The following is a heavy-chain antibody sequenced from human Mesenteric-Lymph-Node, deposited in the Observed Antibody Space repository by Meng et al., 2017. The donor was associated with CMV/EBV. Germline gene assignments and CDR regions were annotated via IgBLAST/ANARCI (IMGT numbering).Heavy chain of an antibody. CDR3: ARGLGIGVDWDEAFDI. D-gene: IGHD2-21*01. CDR1: GYTFTGYY. J-gene: IGHJ3*02. CDR2: INPNSGGT. V-gene: IGHV1-2*02. Sequence: ASVKVSCKASGYTFTGYYMHWVRQAPGQGLEWMGWINPNSGGTNYAQKFQGRVTMTRDTSISTAYMELSRLRSDDTATYYCARGLGIGVDWDEAFDIWGQGTMVTVSS.